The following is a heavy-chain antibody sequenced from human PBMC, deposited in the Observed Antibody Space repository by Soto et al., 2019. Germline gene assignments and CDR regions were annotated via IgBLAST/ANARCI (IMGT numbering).Heavy chain of an antibody. CDR1: GGTFSSYA. J-gene: IGHJ6*02. CDR2: IDPSDSYT. V-gene: IGHV5-10-1*01. D-gene: IGHD1-7*01. CDR3: ARPNELRDYGMDV. Sequence: GASVKVSCKASGGTFSSYAISWVRQMPGKGLEWMGRIDPSDSYTNYSPSFQGHVTISADKSISTAYLQWSSLKASDTAMYYCARPNELRDYGMDVWGQGTTVTVSS.